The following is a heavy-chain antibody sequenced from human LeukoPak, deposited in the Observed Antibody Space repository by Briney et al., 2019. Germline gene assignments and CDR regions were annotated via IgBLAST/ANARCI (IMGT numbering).Heavy chain of an antibody. J-gene: IGHJ5*02. CDR1: GGSFSNYY. CDR3: ARHPTALVSYGFDP. Sequence: PSETLSLTCTVAGGSFSNYYWSWIRQPPGKGLEWIGYIYYSGSTHYNPSLKSRVTISVDTSKNQFSLNLSSVTAADTAVYYCARHPTALVSYGFDPWGQGTLVTVSS. D-gene: IGHD5-18*01. CDR2: IYYSGST. V-gene: IGHV4-59*08.